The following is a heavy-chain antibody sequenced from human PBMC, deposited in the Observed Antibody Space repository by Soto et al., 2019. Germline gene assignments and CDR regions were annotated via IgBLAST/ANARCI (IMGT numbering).Heavy chain of an antibody. V-gene: IGHV1-18*01. J-gene: IGHJ6*02. CDR2: ISAYNGNT. CDR1: GYTFTSYG. D-gene: IGHD6-19*01. CDR3: ARDQLAVADSYYYYYGMDV. Sequence: ASVKVSCKASGYTFTSYGISWVRQAPGQGLEWMGWISAYNGNTNYSQKFQGRVTITRDTSASTAYMELSSLRSEDTAVYYCARDQLAVADSYYYYYGMDVWGQGTTVTVSS.